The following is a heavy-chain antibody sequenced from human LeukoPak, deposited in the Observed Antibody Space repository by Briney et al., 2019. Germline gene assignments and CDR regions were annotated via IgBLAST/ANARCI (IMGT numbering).Heavy chain of an antibody. V-gene: IGHV1-2*02. CDR1: GYTFTGYY. CDR2: INPNSGGT. Sequence: VASVKVSCKASGYTFTGYYMHWVRQAPGQGLEWMGWINPNSGGTNYAQKFQGGVTMTRDTSISTAYMELSRLRSDDTAVYYCARGDSSGYSLIDYWGQGTLVTVSS. D-gene: IGHD3-22*01. CDR3: ARGDSSGYSLIDY. J-gene: IGHJ4*02.